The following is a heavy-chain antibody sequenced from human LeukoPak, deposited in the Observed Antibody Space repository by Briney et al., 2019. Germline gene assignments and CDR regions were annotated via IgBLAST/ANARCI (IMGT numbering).Heavy chain of an antibody. V-gene: IGHV4-39*07. J-gene: IGHJ5*02. CDR2: IYHSGST. CDR3: ARGTWGTTPPDWFDP. Sequence: SETLSLTCTVSGGSISSSSYYWGWIRQPPGKGLEWIGSIYHSGSTNYNPSLKSRVTISVDKSKNQFSLKLSSVTAADTAVYYCARGTWGTTPPDWFDPWGQGTLVTVSS. D-gene: IGHD1-14*01. CDR1: GGSISSSSYY.